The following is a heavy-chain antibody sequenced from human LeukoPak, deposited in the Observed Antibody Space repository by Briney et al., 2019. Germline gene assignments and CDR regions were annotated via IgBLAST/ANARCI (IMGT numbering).Heavy chain of an antibody. V-gene: IGHV1-69*13. D-gene: IGHD4-17*01. J-gene: IGHJ4*02. Sequence: ASVKVSCKASGGTFSNFVISWVRQAPGQGLEWMGRIIPIFGTANYAKKFQGKVTITADESTNTAYMELSSLRSEDTAVFYCATIERYGDTRLYHFDYWGQGTLVTVSS. CDR2: IIPIFGTA. CDR3: ATIERYGDTRLYHFDY. CDR1: GGTFSNFV.